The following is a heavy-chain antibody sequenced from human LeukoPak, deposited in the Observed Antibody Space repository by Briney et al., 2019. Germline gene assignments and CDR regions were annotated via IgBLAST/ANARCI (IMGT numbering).Heavy chain of an antibody. D-gene: IGHD3-22*01. J-gene: IGHJ5*02. CDR3: ARVATGYYDSSGYGTWFDP. CDR2: IIPILGIA. CDR1: GYTFTSYG. V-gene: IGHV1-69*04. Sequence: SVKVSCKASGYTFTSYGISWVRQAPGQGLEWMGRIIPILGIANYAQKFQGRVTITADKSTSTAYMELSSLRSEDTAVYYCARVATGYYDSSGYGTWFDPWGQGTLVTVSS.